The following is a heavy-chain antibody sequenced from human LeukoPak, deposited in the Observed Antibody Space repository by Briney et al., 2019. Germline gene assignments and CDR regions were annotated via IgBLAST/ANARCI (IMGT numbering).Heavy chain of an antibody. D-gene: IGHD3-22*01. J-gene: IGHJ3*01. CDR1: GFTFSSYA. V-gene: IGHV3-23*01. CDR3: AKHDYESSGYYLNPAFDF. CDR2: INSGGTT. Sequence: QAGGSLRLSCAASGFTFSSYAMHWVRQAPGKGLEWVSGINSGGTTYYADSVKGRFTISRDNSKNSLYLQMNSLRAEDTALYYCAKHDYESSGYYLNPAFDFWGQGTMLTVSS.